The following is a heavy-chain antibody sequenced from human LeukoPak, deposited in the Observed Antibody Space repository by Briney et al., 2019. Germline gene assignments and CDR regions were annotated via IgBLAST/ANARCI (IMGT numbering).Heavy chain of an antibody. CDR2: FDPEDGET. Sequence: ASVKFSCKVSGYTLTELSMHWVRQAPGKGLEWMGGFDPEDGETIYAQKFQGRVTMTEDTSTDTAYMELSSLRSEDTAVYYCARGVGAHYYFDYWGQGTLVTVSS. J-gene: IGHJ4*02. CDR1: GYTLTELS. CDR3: ARGVGAHYYFDY. V-gene: IGHV1-24*01. D-gene: IGHD1-26*01.